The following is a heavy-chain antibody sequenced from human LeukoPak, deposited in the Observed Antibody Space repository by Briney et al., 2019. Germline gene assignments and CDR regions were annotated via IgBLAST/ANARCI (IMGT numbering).Heavy chain of an antibody. V-gene: IGHV3-74*01. D-gene: IGHD2-2*01. CDR3: ARICSTTDCLISA. J-gene: IGHJ4*02. CDR1: GFTFSRYW. Sequence: GGSLRLSCAASGFTFSRYWMHWVRQAPGKGLVWVSRINSDGSYTSYADFVKGRFTISRDNAKNTVYLQMSSLRAEDTAVYYCARICSTTDCLISAWGQGTLVTVSS. CDR2: INSDGSYT.